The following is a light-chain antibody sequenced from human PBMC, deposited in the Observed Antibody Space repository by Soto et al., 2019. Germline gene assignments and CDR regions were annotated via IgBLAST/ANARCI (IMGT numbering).Light chain of an antibody. J-gene: IGLJ3*02. V-gene: IGLV2-11*01. Sequence: QSVLTQPRSVSGSPGQSVTISCTRTSSDVGAYHYVSWYQHHPGKAPKLMIYDVRERPSGVPDRFSGSKSGNTASLTISGLQAEDEADYYCCSYAGSWLFGGGTKLTVL. CDR1: SSDVGAYHY. CDR3: CSYAGSWL. CDR2: DVR.